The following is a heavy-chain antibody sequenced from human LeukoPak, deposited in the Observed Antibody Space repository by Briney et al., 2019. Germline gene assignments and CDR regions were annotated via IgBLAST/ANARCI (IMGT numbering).Heavy chain of an antibody. D-gene: IGHD6-13*01. J-gene: IGHJ5*02. CDR2: IYYSGST. CDR3: ARDAAADKNNWFDP. V-gene: IGHV4-59*01. CDR1: GGSISSYY. Sequence: PSETLSLTCTVSGGSISSYYWSWIRQPPGKGLEWIGYIYYSGSTNYNPSLKSRVTISVDTSKNQFSLKLSSVTAADTAVYYCARDAAADKNNWFDPWGQGTLVTVSS.